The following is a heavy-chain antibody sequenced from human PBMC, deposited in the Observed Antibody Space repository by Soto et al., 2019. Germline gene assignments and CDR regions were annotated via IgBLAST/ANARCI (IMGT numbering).Heavy chain of an antibody. CDR2: ISKDGSYR. V-gene: IGHV3-30-3*01. D-gene: IGHD6-19*01. CDR1: GFTFASHA. CDR3: ARERSAWYQPTDH. J-gene: IGHJ4*02. Sequence: QVQLVESGGGVVKPGRSLRLSCVGSGFTFASHALHWVRQAPGKGLEWVAVISKDGSYRNYADSVTGRFTISRDNSENTLHLQMSSLRDDDTAVYYCARERSAWYQPTDHWGQGTLVTVSS.